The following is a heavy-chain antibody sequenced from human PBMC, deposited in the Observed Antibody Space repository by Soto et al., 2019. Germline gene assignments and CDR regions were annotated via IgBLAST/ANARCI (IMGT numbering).Heavy chain of an antibody. J-gene: IGHJ6*02. CDR1: GFTFSSYA. V-gene: IGHV3-30-3*01. CDR2: ISYDGSNK. D-gene: IGHD2-2*01. CDR3: ARYVYERYCSSTSCNYYGMDV. Sequence: QVQLVESGGGVVQPGRSLRLSCAASGFTFSSYAMHWVRQAPGKGLEWVAVISYDGSNKYYADSVKGRFTISRDNSKNTLYLQMNSLRAEDTAVYYCARYVYERYCSSTSCNYYGMDVWGQGTTVTVSS.